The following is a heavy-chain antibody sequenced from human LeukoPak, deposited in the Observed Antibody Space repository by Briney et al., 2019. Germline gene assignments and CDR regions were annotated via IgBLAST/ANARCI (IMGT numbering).Heavy chain of an antibody. Sequence: GGSVEVSCKASGGTFSSYAISWVRQAPGQGLEWMGRIIPIFGTANYAQKFQGRVTITTDESTSTAYMELSSLRSEDTAVYYCASLGPSKSGSYLAWGQGTLVTVSS. J-gene: IGHJ5*02. V-gene: IGHV1-69*05. CDR1: GGTFSSYA. D-gene: IGHD1-26*01. CDR2: IIPIFGTA. CDR3: ASLGPSKSGSYLA.